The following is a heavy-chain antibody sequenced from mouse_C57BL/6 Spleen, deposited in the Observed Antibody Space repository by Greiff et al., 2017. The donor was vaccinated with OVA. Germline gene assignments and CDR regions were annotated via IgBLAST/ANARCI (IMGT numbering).Heavy chain of an antibody. V-gene: IGHV1-26*01. CDR2: INPNNGGT. CDR1: GYTFTDYY. Sequence: VQLQQSGPELVKPGASVKISCKASGYTFTDYYINWVKQSHGKSLEWIGDINPNNGGTSYNQKFKGKATLTVDKSSSTAYMELRSLTSEDSAVYYCAKFITTVVEDYAMDYWGQGTSVTVSS. J-gene: IGHJ4*01. D-gene: IGHD1-1*01. CDR3: AKFITTVVEDYAMDY.